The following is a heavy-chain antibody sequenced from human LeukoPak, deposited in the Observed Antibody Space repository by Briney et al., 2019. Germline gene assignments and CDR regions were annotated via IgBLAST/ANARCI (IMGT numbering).Heavy chain of an antibody. CDR2: ISFSGSYI. D-gene: IGHD3-10*01. CDR3: ARVNDYDSGSLYRPIDY. CDR1: GFTFTTYG. Sequence: GGSLRLSCAASGFTFTTYGFNWVRQAPGKGLEWVSSISFSGSYIYYADSVKGRFTISRDNVKNSLYLQMNSLRAEDTAVYSCARVNDYDSGSLYRPIDYWGQGTLVTVSS. J-gene: IGHJ4*02. V-gene: IGHV3-21*01.